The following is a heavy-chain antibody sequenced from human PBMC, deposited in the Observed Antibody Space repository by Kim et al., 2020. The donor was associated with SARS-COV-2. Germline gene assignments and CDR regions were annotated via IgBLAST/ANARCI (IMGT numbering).Heavy chain of an antibody. CDR1: GFTFSSYA. Sequence: GGSLRLSCAASGFTFSSYAMHWVRQAPGKGLEWVAVISYDGSNKYYADSVKGRFTISRDNSKNTLYLQMNSLRAEDTAVYYCARDNPYDVRWIQPWRGPIDYWGQGTLVTVSS. CDR2: ISYDGSNK. V-gene: IGHV3-30-3*01. J-gene: IGHJ4*02. CDR3: ARDNPYDVRWIQPWRGPIDY. D-gene: IGHD5-18*01.